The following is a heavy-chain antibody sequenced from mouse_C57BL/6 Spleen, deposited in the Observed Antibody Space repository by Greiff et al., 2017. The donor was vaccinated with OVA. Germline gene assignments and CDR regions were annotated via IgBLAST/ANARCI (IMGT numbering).Heavy chain of an antibody. CDR2: ISDGGSYT. Sequence: EVQGVESGGGLVKPGGSLKLSCAASGFTFSSYAMSWVRQTPEQRLEWVATISDGGSYTYYPDNVKGRFTISRDNAKTNLYLQMSHLKSEDTAMYYCAREEAYDGYYSAWFAYWGQGTLVTVAA. V-gene: IGHV5-4*01. D-gene: IGHD2-3*01. CDR3: AREEAYDGYYSAWFAY. J-gene: IGHJ3*01. CDR1: GFTFSSYA.